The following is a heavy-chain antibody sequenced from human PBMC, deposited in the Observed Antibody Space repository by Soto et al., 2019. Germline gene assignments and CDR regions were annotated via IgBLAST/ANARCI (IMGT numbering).Heavy chain of an antibody. D-gene: IGHD2-15*01. CDR3: AGEVVVAATSKYDAFDI. CDR2: INAGNGNT. Sequence: ASVKVSCKASGYTFTSYAMHWVRQAPGQRLEWMGWINAGNGNTKYSQKFQGRVTITRDTSAGTAYMELSSLRSEDTAVYYCAGEVVVAATSKYDAFDIWGQGTMVTVSS. J-gene: IGHJ3*02. V-gene: IGHV1-3*01. CDR1: GYTFTSYA.